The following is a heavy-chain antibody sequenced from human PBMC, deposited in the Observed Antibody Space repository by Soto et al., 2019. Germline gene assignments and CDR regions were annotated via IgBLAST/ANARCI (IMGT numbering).Heavy chain of an antibody. J-gene: IGHJ4*02. CDR1: GFTFSNYW. Sequence: GGSLRLSCAASGFTFSNYWMTWVRQAPGKGLEWVANIKEDGSEKHYVDSVKGRFTISRDNARNSLYLQMNSLRVEDTAVYFCSRDVVVGAKALNYWGQGALVTVSS. CDR3: SRDVVVGAKALNY. CDR2: IKEDGSEK. V-gene: IGHV3-7*01. D-gene: IGHD2-15*01.